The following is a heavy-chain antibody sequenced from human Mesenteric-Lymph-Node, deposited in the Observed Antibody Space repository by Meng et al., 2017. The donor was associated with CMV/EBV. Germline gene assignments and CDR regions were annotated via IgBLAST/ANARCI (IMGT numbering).Heavy chain of an antibody. J-gene: IGHJ4*02. CDR3: ARDRGYNWNVDY. CDR1: GFTFSSYS. CDR2: ISSSSSYI. V-gene: IGHV3-21*01. Sequence: GESLKISCAASGFTFSSYSMNWVRQAPGKGLEWVSSISSSSSYIYYADSVKGRFTISRDNAKNSLYLQMNSLRAEDTAVYYCARDRGYNWNVDYWGQGTLVTVSS. D-gene: IGHD1-1*01.